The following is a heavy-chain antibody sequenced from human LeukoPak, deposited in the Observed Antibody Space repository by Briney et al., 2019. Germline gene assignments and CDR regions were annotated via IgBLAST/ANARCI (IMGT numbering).Heavy chain of an antibody. V-gene: IGHV3-73*01. J-gene: IGHJ4*02. D-gene: IGHD3-22*01. CDR1: GFTFSGSA. CDR2: IRSKANSYAT. CDR3: MYYYDSSGYRDY. Sequence: GGSLRLSCAASGFTFSGSAMHWVRQASGKGLEWVGRIRSKANSYATAYAESVKGRFTISRDDSKNTAYLQMNSLKTEDTAVYYCMYYYDSSGYRDYWGQGTLVTVSS.